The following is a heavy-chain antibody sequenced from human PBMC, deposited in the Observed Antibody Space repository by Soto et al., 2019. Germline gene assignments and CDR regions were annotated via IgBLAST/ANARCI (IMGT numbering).Heavy chain of an antibody. D-gene: IGHD5-12*01. Sequence: SQTLSLTCAISGDSVSSNSAAWNWIRQSPSRGLEWLGRTYYRSKWYNDAAVSVKSRITINPDTSKNQFSLQPNSVTPEDTAVYYCARTRDGYNYRDAFDIWGQGIMVTVSS. CDR2: TYYRSKWYN. J-gene: IGHJ3*02. CDR1: GDSVSSNSAA. CDR3: ARTRDGYNYRDAFDI. V-gene: IGHV6-1*01.